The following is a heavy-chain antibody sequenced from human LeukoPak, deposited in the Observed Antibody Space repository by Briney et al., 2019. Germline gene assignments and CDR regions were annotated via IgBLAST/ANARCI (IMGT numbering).Heavy chain of an antibody. Sequence: GGSLRLSCAASGFTFNRYAMQWVRQAPGKGLGSVAVISYDGGFKSYADTVKGRFAISRDNSKNTLYLQMDSLRGDDTAVYYCARDDWYFDLWGRGTLVTVSS. J-gene: IGHJ2*01. V-gene: IGHV3-30*09. CDR2: ISYDGGFK. CDR3: ARDDWYFDL. CDR1: GFTFNRYA.